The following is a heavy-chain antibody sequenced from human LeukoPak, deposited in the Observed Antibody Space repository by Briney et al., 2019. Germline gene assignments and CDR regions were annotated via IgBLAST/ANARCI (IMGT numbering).Heavy chain of an antibody. D-gene: IGHD2-15*01. CDR3: ARVRYSARDAFDI. CDR2: ISSSSSYI. J-gene: IGHJ3*02. V-gene: IGHV3-21*01. Sequence: GGSLRLSCAASGFTFSSYSMNWVRQAPGKGLEWVSSISSSSSYIYYADSGKGRFTISRDNAKNSLYLQMNSLRAEDTAVYYCARVRYSARDAFDIWGQGTMVTVSS. CDR1: GFTFSSYS.